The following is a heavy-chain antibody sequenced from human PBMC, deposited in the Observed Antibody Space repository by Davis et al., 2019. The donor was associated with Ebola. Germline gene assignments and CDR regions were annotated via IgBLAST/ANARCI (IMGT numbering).Heavy chain of an antibody. CDR1: GFSISDYY. Sequence: GESLKISCASSGFSISDYYMSWIRQAPGRGLEWVSFIDEKGAKFHADSVRGRFTISRDNAKNSLFLQMNSLRAEDTAVYFCATFNWYYMDVWGKGTRVTVSS. CDR3: ATFNWYYMDV. J-gene: IGHJ6*03. V-gene: IGHV3-69-1*01. CDR2: IDEKGAK. D-gene: IGHD5-24*01.